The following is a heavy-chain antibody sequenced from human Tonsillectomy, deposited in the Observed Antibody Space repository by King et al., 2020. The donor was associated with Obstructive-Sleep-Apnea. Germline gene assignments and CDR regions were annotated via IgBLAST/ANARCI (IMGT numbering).Heavy chain of an antibody. CDR2: MSYDGYSE. Sequence: VQLVESGGGVVQPGKSLRLSCAASGFSFRTYAMHWVRQAPGQGLEWGAVMSYDGYSEYYADSVKGRFTISRDNSKNTLSLQMNSLRDEDTAVYYCGKPGCGGDCYYFDYWGQGTLVTVSS. V-gene: IGHV3-30*18. CDR1: GFSFRTYA. J-gene: IGHJ4*02. D-gene: IGHD2-21*02. CDR3: GKPGCGGDCYYFDY.